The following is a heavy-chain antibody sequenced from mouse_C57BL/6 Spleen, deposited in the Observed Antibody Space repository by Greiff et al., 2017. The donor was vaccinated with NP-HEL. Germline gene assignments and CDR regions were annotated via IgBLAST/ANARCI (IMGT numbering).Heavy chain of an antibody. D-gene: IGHD1-1*01. CDR1: GFNIKDDY. Sequence: EVQLQQSGAELVRPGASVKLSCTASGFNIKDDYMHWVKQRPEQGLEWIGWIDPENGDTEYASKFQGKATITAGTSSNTAYLQLSSLTSEATAVYYCTTSSSYWYFDVWGTGTTVTVSS. V-gene: IGHV14-4*01. J-gene: IGHJ1*03. CDR3: TTSSSYWYFDV. CDR2: IDPENGDT.